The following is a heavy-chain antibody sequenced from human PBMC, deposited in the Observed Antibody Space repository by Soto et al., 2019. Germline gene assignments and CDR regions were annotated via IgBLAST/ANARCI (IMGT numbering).Heavy chain of an antibody. CDR2: VNTDGTNS. D-gene: IGHD2-15*01. V-gene: IGHV3-74*01. CDR3: AKEFCSGGNCYTYYFDP. CDR1: GLTFNRYW. Sequence: GGSLRLSCAASGLTFNRYWMHWVRHAPGKGLVWVSHVNTDGTNSNYADSVKGRFTISRDNAKSTLFLQMNSLRDEDTAVYYCAKEFCSGGNCYTYYFDPWGQGIPVTVSS. J-gene: IGHJ5*02.